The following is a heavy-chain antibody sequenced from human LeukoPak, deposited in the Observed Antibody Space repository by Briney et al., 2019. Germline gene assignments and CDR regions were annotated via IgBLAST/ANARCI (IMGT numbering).Heavy chain of an antibody. Sequence: GGSLRLPCAASGFTFSSYAMHWVRQAPGKGLEWVAVISYDGSNKYYADSVKGRFTISRDNSKNTLYLQMNSLRAEDTAVYYCARTYGSGSLDYGGQGTLVTVSS. J-gene: IGHJ4*02. CDR3: ARTYGSGSLDY. CDR2: ISYDGSNK. CDR1: GFTFSSYA. V-gene: IGHV3-30*04. D-gene: IGHD2-15*01.